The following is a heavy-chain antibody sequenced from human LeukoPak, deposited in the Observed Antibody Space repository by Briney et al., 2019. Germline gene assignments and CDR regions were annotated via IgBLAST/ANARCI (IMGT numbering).Heavy chain of an antibody. CDR3: ARAVWFGELSADC. V-gene: IGHV1-2*02. J-gene: IGHJ4*02. CDR1: GYTFTDYY. Sequence: ASVKVCCKASGYTFTDYYMHWVRQAPGQGLEWMGWINPNSGGTNYAQKFQGRVTMTRDTSISTAYMELSRLRSDDTAVYFCARAVWFGELSADCWGQGTLVTVSS. CDR2: INPNSGGT. D-gene: IGHD3-10*01.